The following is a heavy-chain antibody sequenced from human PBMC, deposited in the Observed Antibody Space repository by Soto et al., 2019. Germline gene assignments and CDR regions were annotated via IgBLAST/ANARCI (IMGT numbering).Heavy chain of an antibody. J-gene: IGHJ4*02. Sequence: GGSLRLSCAASGFTFTRYSMNWVRQAPGKGLEWVSSISSTTNYIYYGDSMKGRFTISRDNAKNTLYLQMNSLRSEDTAVYYCAREVEYTSAFGISSSFDYWGQGTLVTVSS. CDR3: AREVEYTSAFGISSSFDY. D-gene: IGHD6-19*01. CDR1: GFTFTRYS. CDR2: ISSTTNYI. V-gene: IGHV3-21*06.